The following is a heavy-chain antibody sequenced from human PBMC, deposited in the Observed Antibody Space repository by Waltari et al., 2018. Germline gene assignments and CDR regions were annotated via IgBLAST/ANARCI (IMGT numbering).Heavy chain of an antibody. V-gene: IGHV4-59*13. Sequence: QVQLQESGPGLGKPSETLSVTCSVSGGSLNTYYRSWIRRPPGKGLEWIGNIYHSGRTYFNPSLQSRVTISVDMSKNQFYLQLSSVTAADTAVYFCARPRSGYSMDHFDSWGQGVLVTVSS. J-gene: IGHJ4*02. CDR3: ARPRSGYSMDHFDS. CDR1: GGSLNTYY. D-gene: IGHD6-13*01. CDR2: IYHSGRT.